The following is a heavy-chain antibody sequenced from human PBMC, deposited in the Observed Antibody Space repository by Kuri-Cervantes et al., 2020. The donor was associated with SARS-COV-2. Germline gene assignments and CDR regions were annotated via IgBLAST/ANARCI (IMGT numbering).Heavy chain of an antibody. Sequence: SETLSPTCAVYGGSFSGYYWSWIRQPPGKGLEWIGEINHSGSTNYNPSLKSGVTISVDTSKNQFSLKLSSVTAAATAVYYCASLGYCSGGSCYPRNMADWFDPWGQGTLVTVSS. V-gene: IGHV4-34*01. J-gene: IGHJ5*02. CDR3: ASLGYCSGGSCYPRNMADWFDP. CDR1: GGSFSGYY. CDR2: INHSGST. D-gene: IGHD2-15*01.